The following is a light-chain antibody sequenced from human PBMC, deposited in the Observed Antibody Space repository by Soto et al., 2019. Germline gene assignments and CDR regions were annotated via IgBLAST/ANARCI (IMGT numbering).Light chain of an antibody. CDR2: GAS. J-gene: IGKJ5*01. CDR3: QQYYSYPHT. Sequence: EIVLTQSPVILYLSPFHIATLSCRASQTISSGFLAWYQQKVGQAPRLLIYGASNRATGIPDRFSGSGSGTDFTLTISCLQSEDFATYYCQQYYSYPHTFGQGTRLEI. V-gene: IGKV3-20*01. CDR1: QTISSGF.